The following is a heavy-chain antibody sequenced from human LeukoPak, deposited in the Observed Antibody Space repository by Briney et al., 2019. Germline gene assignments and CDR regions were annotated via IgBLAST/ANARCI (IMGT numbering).Heavy chain of an antibody. Sequence: ASVKVSCKASGYTFTGYYMHWVRQAPGQGLEWMGWINPNSGGTNYAQRFQGRVTMTRDTSISTAYMELSRLRSDDTAVYYCARELSHGGSPLDYWGQGTLVTVSS. CDR3: ARELSHGGSPLDY. CDR2: INPNSGGT. J-gene: IGHJ4*02. V-gene: IGHV1-2*02. CDR1: GYTFTGYY. D-gene: IGHD2-15*01.